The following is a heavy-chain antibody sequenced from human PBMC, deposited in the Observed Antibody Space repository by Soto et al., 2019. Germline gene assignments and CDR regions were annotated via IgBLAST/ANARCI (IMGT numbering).Heavy chain of an antibody. CDR2: ISSSSSTI. D-gene: IGHD3-10*01. V-gene: IGHV3-48*02. CDR1: GFTFSSYS. J-gene: IGHJ6*02. CDR3: ARDRAGYMVRGGMDV. Sequence: GGSLRPSCAASGFTFSSYSMNWVRQAPGKGLEWVSYISSSSSTIYYADSVKGRFTISRDNAKNSLYLQMNSLRDEDTAVYYCARDRAGYMVRGGMDVWGQGTTVTVSS.